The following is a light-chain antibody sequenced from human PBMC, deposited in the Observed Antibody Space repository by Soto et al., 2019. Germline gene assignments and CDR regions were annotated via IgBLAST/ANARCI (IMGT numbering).Light chain of an antibody. Sequence: DIQLTQSPSTLSASVGDRVTITCRASQSISNYLAWYQQKPGKAPKVLIYKASSLESGVASRFSGSGSGTEFTLTSSSLQPDDFATYYCQHCDSYWTFGQGTKVEIK. CDR1: QSISNY. V-gene: IGKV1-5*03. J-gene: IGKJ1*01. CDR2: KAS. CDR3: QHCDSYWT.